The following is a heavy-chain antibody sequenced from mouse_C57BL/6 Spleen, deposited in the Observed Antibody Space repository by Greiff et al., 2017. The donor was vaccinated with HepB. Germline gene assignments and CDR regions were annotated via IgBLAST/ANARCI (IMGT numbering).Heavy chain of an antibody. CDR3: ARGITTVVAGDYFDY. J-gene: IGHJ2*01. V-gene: IGHV1-52*01. CDR1: GYTFTSYW. Sequence: QVQLQQPGAELVRPGSSVKLSCKASGYTFTSYWMHWVKQRPIQGLEWIGNIDPSDSETHYNQKFKDKATLTVDKSSSTAYMQLSSLTSEYSAVYYCARGITTVVAGDYFDYWGQGTTLTVSS. D-gene: IGHD1-1*01. CDR2: IDPSDSET.